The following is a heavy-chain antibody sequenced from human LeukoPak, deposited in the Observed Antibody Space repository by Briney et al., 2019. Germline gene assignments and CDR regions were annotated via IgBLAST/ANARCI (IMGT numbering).Heavy chain of an antibody. CDR2: ISGSSSTI. D-gene: IGHD2/OR15-2a*01. CDR1: GFTFSSYS. CDR3: ASPVSLYDEDAFDI. Sequence: GGSLRLSCAASGFTFSSYSMNWVRQAPGKGLEWVSYISGSSSTIYYADSVKGRFTISRDNAKNSLYLQMNSLRDEDAAVYYCASPVSLYDEDAFDIWGQGTMVTVSS. V-gene: IGHV3-48*02. J-gene: IGHJ3*02.